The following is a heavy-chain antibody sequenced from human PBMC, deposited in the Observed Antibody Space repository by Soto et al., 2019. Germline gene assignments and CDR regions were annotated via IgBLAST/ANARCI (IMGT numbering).Heavy chain of an antibody. Sequence: SETLSLTCTVSGGSIASAESYWSWLRQYPGKGLDWIGYIYYSGSTYYNPSLKSRLSISFDSSKNQFSLRLSSVTAADTAVYYCARAWDYDEFYFDYWGQGTLVTVSS. CDR1: GGSIASAESY. CDR3: ARAWDYDEFYFDY. CDR2: IYYSGST. V-gene: IGHV4-31*03. J-gene: IGHJ4*02. D-gene: IGHD4-17*01.